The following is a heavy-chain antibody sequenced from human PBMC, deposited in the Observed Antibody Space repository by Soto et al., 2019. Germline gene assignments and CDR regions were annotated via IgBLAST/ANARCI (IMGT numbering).Heavy chain of an antibody. CDR1: GFTLTSYG. Sequence: GALRLSCEVSGFTLTSYGMNWVRQAPDKGLEWVSTIGRGGDTYYADSVKGRFTISRDNSKNTLFLQMNSLRAEDTALYFCAKDGTTTGIHYYAMDVWGQGTTVTGLL. J-gene: IGHJ6*02. CDR2: IGRGGDT. D-gene: IGHD1-1*01. V-gene: IGHV3-23*01. CDR3: AKDGTTTGIHYYAMDV.